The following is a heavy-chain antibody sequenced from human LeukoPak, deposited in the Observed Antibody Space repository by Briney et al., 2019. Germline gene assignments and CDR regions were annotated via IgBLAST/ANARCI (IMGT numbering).Heavy chain of an antibody. D-gene: IGHD5-18*01. Sequence: PSETLSLTCAVYGGSFSGYYWSWIRQPPGKGLEWIGEINHSGSTNYNPSLKSRVTISVDTSKNQFSLKLSSETAADTAVYYCARDSRGYSYGEAIDYWGQGTLVTVSS. J-gene: IGHJ4*02. V-gene: IGHV4-34*01. CDR3: ARDSRGYSYGEAIDY. CDR1: GGSFSGYY. CDR2: INHSGST.